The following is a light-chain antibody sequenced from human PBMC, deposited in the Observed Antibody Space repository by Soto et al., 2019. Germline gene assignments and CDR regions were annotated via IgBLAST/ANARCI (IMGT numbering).Light chain of an antibody. CDR2: GAS. V-gene: IGKV3-20*01. Sequence: EIVLTQSPGTLSLSPGERVTLSCRASQSINNNYLAWYQHKPGQAPRLIVYGASARATGIPDRFSGSGSGTDFTLTISRLEPEDFAVYYRQQYSSLYTFGQGTKLEIK. J-gene: IGKJ2*01. CDR1: QSINNNY. CDR3: QQYSSLYT.